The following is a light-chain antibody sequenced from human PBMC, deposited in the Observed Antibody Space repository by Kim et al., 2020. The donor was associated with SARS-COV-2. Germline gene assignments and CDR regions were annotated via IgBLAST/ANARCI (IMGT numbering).Light chain of an antibody. CDR1: SSGISSYNN. CDR3: SSYTSSTTWV. J-gene: IGLJ3*02. CDR2: DVT. Sequence: GQSIAITFTGTSSGISSYNNDSWYQQHPDKAPKLMIYDVTNRPSEVSNRFSGSKSGNTASLTISGLQAEDEADYYCSSYTSSTTWVFGGGTQLTVL. V-gene: IGLV2-14*03.